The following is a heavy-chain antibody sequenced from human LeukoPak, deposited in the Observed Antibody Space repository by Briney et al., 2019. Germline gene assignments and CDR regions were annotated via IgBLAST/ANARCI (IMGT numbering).Heavy chain of an antibody. Sequence: ASVKVSCKASGYTFTSYGISWVRQAPGQGLEWMGKITPVSDLAHYAQKFQGRVTFTADTHTGTTYMELRSLRSEDTAVYYCARDRGLGLADSWGQGTLVSVSS. D-gene: IGHD3-16*01. CDR3: ARDRGLGLADS. J-gene: IGHJ4*02. CDR1: GYTFTSYG. CDR2: ITPVSDLA. V-gene: IGHV1-18*01.